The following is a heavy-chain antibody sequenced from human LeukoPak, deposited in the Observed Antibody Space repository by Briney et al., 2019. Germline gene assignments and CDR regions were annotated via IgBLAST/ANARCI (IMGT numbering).Heavy chain of an antibody. J-gene: IGHJ4*02. V-gene: IGHV1-18*04. CDR1: GFPFTSYA. Sequence: ASVKVSCKASGFPFTSYAITWVRQAPGQGLEWMGWISAYNGNTNYAQKLQGRVTMTTDTSTSTAYMELRSLRSDDTAVYYCARSPIHYYDSSSIDYWGQGTLVTVSS. CDR2: ISAYNGNT. D-gene: IGHD3-22*01. CDR3: ARSPIHYYDSSSIDY.